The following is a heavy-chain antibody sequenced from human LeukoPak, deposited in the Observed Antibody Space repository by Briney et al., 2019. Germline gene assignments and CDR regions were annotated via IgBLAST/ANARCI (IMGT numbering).Heavy chain of an antibody. D-gene: IGHD6-19*01. CDR2: ISGSGGST. Sequence: GGSLRLSCAASGFTFSSYGMSWVRQAPGKGLEWVSAISGSGGSTYYADSVKGRFTISRDNSKNTLYLQMNSLRAEDTAVYYCAKEREQWLVLNYFDYWGQGTLVTVSS. CDR1: GFTFSSYG. V-gene: IGHV3-23*01. CDR3: AKEREQWLVLNYFDY. J-gene: IGHJ4*02.